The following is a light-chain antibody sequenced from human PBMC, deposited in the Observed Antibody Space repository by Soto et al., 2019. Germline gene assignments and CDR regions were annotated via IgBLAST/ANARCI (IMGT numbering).Light chain of an antibody. CDR2: DAS. CDR1: QSVSSY. Sequence: EIVLTQSPATLSLSPGERATLSCRASQSVSSYLAWYQQKPGQAPRLLIYDASNRATSIPARFSGSGSGTDFTLTIISLEPEDFAVYYCQQRSNWMYTFGQGTKLEIK. J-gene: IGKJ2*01. CDR3: QQRSNWMYT. V-gene: IGKV3-11*01.